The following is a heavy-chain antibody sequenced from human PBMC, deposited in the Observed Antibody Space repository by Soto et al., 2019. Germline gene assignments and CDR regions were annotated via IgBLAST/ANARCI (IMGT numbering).Heavy chain of an antibody. CDR1: GGSISSGGYY. CDR2: IYYSGST. D-gene: IGHD6-19*01. CDR3: ARMALKQWLAVNWFDP. V-gene: IGHV4-31*03. J-gene: IGHJ5*02. Sequence: SETLSLTCTVSGGSISSGGYYWSWIRQHPGKGLEWIGYIYYSGSTYYNPSLKSRVTISVDTSKNQFSLKLSSVTAADTAVYYCARMALKQWLAVNWFDPWGQGTLVTVSS.